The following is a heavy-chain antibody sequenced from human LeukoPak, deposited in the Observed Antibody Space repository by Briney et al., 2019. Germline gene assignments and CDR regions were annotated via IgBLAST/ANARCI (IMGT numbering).Heavy chain of an antibody. CDR2: INPSGGST. CDR3: AIQGLLGAKNPDRRYCSSTSCYRGPYYYYYYMDV. CDR1: GYTFTSYY. D-gene: IGHD2-2*02. V-gene: IGHV1-46*03. J-gene: IGHJ6*03. Sequence: ASVKVSCKASGYTFTSYYMHWVRQAPGQGLEWMGIINPSGGSTSYAQKFQGRVTMTWDTSTSTVYMELSSLRSEDTAVYYCAIQGLLGAKNPDRRYCSSTSCYRGPYYYYYYMDVWGKGTTVTVSS.